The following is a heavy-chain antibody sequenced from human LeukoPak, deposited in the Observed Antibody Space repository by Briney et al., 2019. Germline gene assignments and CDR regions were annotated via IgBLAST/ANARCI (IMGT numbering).Heavy chain of an antibody. CDR2: IERDGSKK. J-gene: IGHJ4*02. CDR1: GFTFSSFW. D-gene: IGHD6-13*01. CDR3: ATAPAAADSF. Sequence: GGSLRLSCAASGFTFSSFWLTWVRQAPGKGLEWVANIERDGSKKTYVDSVKGRFTISRGTAKNSLYLQMSSLRAEDTAVYYCATAPAAADSFWGQGTLVAVSA. V-gene: IGHV3-7*01.